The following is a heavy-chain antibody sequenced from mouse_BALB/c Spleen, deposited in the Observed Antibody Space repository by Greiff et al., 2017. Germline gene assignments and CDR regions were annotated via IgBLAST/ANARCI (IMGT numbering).Heavy chain of an antibody. CDR2: ISNGGGST. CDR3: ARHNWDRDYAMDY. D-gene: IGHD4-1*01. J-gene: IGHJ4*01. CDR1: GFTFSSYT. V-gene: IGHV5-12-2*01. Sequence: EVHLVESGGGLVQPGGSLKLSCAASGFTFSSYTMSWVRQTPEKRLEWVAYISNGGGSTYYPDTVKGRFTISRDNAKNTLYLQMSSLKSEDTAMYYCARHNWDRDYAMDYWGQGTSVTVSS.